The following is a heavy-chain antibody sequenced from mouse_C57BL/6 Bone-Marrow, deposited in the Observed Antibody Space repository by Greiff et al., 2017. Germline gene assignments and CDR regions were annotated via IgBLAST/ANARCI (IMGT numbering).Heavy chain of an antibody. V-gene: IGHV1-81*01. J-gene: IGHJ1*03. D-gene: IGHD2-13*01. Sequence: QVQLKESGAELARPGASVKLSCKASGYTFTGYGISWVKQRTGQGLEWIGEIYPRSGNTYYNEKFKGKATLTADKSSSTAYMELRSLTSEDSAVYFCARERVRYFDVWGTGTTVTVSS. CDR3: ARERVRYFDV. CDR2: IYPRSGNT. CDR1: GYTFTGYG.